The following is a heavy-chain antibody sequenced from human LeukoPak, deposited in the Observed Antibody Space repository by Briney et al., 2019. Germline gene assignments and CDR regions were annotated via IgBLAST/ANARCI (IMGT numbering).Heavy chain of an antibody. Sequence: PSETLSLTCTVSGGSISSSSYSWGWIRQPPGKGLEWIGSIYYSGSTYYNTSLKSRVTISVATSKNQFSLKLSSVTAPDTAVYXXXXXEWELLDYFDYWGQGTLVTVSS. CDR1: GGSISSSSYS. J-gene: IGHJ4*02. CDR3: XXXEWELLDYFDY. V-gene: IGHV4-39*01. D-gene: IGHD1-26*01. CDR2: IYYSGST.